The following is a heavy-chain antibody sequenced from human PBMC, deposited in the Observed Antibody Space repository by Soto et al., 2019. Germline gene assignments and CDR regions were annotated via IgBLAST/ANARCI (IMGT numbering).Heavy chain of an antibody. D-gene: IGHD3-9*01. V-gene: IGHV1-24*01. CDR3: ATKLDDILWYGMDV. Sequence: GASVKVSCKVSGYTLTELSVHWVLQAPGKGLEWMGGFDPEDGETIYAQKFQGRVTMTEDTSTDTAYMELSSLRSEDTAVYYCATKLDDILWYGMDVWCQGTMVTVFS. J-gene: IGHJ6*02. CDR2: FDPEDGET. CDR1: GYTLTELS.